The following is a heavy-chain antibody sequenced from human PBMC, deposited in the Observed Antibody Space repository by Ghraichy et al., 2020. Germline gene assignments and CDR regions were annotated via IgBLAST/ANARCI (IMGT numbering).Heavy chain of an antibody. D-gene: IGHD6-19*01. V-gene: IGHV3-74*01. CDR1: GFTFSSYW. CDR3: ARSLAVADRFDY. Sequence: LSLTCAASGFTFSSYWMHWVRQVPGKGLVWVSRINSDGSSTSYADSVKGRFTISRDNAKNTLYLQMNSLRAEDTAVYYCARSLAVADRFDYWGQGTLVTVSS. CDR2: INSDGSST. J-gene: IGHJ4*02.